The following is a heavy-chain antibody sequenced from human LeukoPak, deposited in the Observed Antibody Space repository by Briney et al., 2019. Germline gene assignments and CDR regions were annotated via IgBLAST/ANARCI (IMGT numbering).Heavy chain of an antibody. D-gene: IGHD6-13*01. J-gene: IGHJ3*02. Sequence: PGGSLRLSCSASGFTFSRYSMNWARQAPGKGLEWVSSISSSSSYIYYADSVKGRFTISRDNAKNSLYLQMNSLRAEDTAVYYCARDLAAAGTDDAFDIWGQGTMVTVSS. CDR3: ARDLAAAGTDDAFDI. CDR1: GFTFSRYS. V-gene: IGHV3-21*01. CDR2: ISSSSSYI.